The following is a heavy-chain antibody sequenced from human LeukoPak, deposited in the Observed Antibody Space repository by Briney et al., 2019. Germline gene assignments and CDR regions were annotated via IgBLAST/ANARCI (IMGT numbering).Heavy chain of an antibody. CDR2: INHSGST. J-gene: IGHJ5*02. CDR3: ARGGDIVVVPAAIGPWFDP. Sequence: SETLSLTCAVYGGSLSGHYWSWIRQSPGKGLEWIGEINHSGSTNYNPSLKSRVTISVDTSKNQFSLKLSSVTAADTAVYYCARGGDIVVVPAAIGPWFDPWGQGTLITVSS. CDR1: GGSLSGHY. D-gene: IGHD2-2*01. V-gene: IGHV4-34*01.